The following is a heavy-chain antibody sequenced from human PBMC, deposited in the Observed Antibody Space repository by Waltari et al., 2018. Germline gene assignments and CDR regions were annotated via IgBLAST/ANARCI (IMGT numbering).Heavy chain of an antibody. D-gene: IGHD1-1*01. CDR3: ASVTGTGY. CDR2: VSFEETTQ. CDR1: GFNFNDHG. V-gene: IGHV3-30*03. Sequence: QVHLVGYGGGVVQPGGSLGLPCAGAGFNFNDHGIHWVRQAPGKGLEWLAVVSFEETTQYYADSVKGRFTISRDKSMNTVYLEMNSLRPDDTAMYYCASVTGTGYWGQGTLVTVSS. J-gene: IGHJ4*02.